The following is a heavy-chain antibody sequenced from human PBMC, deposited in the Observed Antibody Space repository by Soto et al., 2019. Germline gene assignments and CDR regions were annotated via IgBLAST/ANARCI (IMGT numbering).Heavy chain of an antibody. CDR1: GFTFSDYY. J-gene: IGHJ6*02. CDR3: ARDRRHYSGSGRNFYYGMDV. D-gene: IGHD3-10*01. Sequence: QEQLVESGGGLVKPGGSLRLSCATSGFTFSDYYMSWIRQAPGKGLEWLSSISSSTLATNYADSVKGRFTISRDNAKNSLYLQMNSLRDEDTAMYYCARDRRHYSGSGRNFYYGMDVWGQGTTVTVSS. CDR2: ISSSTLAT. V-gene: IGHV3-11*05.